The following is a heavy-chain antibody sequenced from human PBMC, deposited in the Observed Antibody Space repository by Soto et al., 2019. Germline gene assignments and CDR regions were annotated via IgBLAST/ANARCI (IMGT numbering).Heavy chain of an antibody. Sequence: GGSLRLSCAASGFTFSSYAMHWVRQAPGKGLEWVAVISYDGSNKYYADSVKGRFTISRDNSKNTLYLQMNSLRAEDTAVYYCARDRADSSGWEGAFDIWGQGTMVTVSS. J-gene: IGHJ3*02. D-gene: IGHD6-19*01. CDR3: ARDRADSSGWEGAFDI. CDR2: ISYDGSNK. CDR1: GFTFSSYA. V-gene: IGHV3-30-3*01.